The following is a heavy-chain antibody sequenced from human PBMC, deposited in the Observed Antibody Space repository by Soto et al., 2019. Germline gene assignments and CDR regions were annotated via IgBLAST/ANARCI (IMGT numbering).Heavy chain of an antibody. Sequence: DVQLLESGGGLVQPGGSLRLSCAASGFNFGVYGMTWVRQPPGKGLEWVSTLSGGQSAYYADSVKGRFTISRDNSKSTLYLQMDSLRAEDTAIYYCAKVLIYYGGTGLYFFDSWGQGTLVTVSS. CDR2: LSGGQSA. CDR1: GFNFGVYG. J-gene: IGHJ4*02. CDR3: AKVLIYYGGTGLYFFDS. D-gene: IGHD3-10*01. V-gene: IGHV3-23*01.